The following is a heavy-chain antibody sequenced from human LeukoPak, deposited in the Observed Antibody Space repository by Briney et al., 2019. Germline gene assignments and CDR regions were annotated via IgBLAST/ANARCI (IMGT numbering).Heavy chain of an antibody. J-gene: IGHJ4*02. CDR3: ALPNEADGY. Sequence: GGSLRLSCAASGFTFSSYGMHWVRQAPGKGLEWVAVIWYDGSNKYYADSVKGRFTISRDNSKKTVYLHMNSLRAEDTAVYYCALPNEADGYWGQGTLVTVSS. D-gene: IGHD2-8*01. V-gene: IGHV3-33*01. CDR1: GFTFSSYG. CDR2: IWYDGSNK.